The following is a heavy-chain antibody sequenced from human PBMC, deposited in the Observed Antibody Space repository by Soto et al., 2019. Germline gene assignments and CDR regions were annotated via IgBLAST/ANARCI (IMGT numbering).Heavy chain of an antibody. Sequence: GASVKVSCKTSGFTFSNSAVQWVRQARGQRLEWMGWIVVGSGNTNYEQKFQERVTITRDMSTSTVHMELSSLRSEDTAVYYCAAELYSGGSCCSFDICRQGTMFTVSS. D-gene: IGHD2-15*01. CDR2: IVVGSGNT. J-gene: IGHJ3*02. V-gene: IGHV1-58*01. CDR1: GFTFSNSA. CDR3: AAELYSGGSCCSFDI.